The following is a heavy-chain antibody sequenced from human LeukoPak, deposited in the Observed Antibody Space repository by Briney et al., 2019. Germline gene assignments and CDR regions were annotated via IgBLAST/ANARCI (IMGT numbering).Heavy chain of an antibody. CDR3: ASSYCGGDCSHFDY. J-gene: IGHJ4*02. CDR2: IYYSGST. D-gene: IGHD2-21*02. Sequence: PSETLSLTCTVSGGSISSSSYYWGWIRQPPGKGLEWIGSIYYSGSTYYNPSLKSRVTISVDTSKNQFSLKLSSVTAADTAVYYCASSYCGGDCSHFDYWGQGTLVTVSS. CDR1: GGSISSSSYY. V-gene: IGHV4-39*01.